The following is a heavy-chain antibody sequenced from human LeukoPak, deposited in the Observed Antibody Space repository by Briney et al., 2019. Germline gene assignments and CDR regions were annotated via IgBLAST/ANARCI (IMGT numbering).Heavy chain of an antibody. CDR3: ARDWEVAIHRPIDY. V-gene: IGHV1-18*01. J-gene: IGHJ4*02. D-gene: IGHD2-15*01. CDR2: ISAYNGNT. Sequence: ASVKVSCKASGYTFTSYGISWVRQAPGQGLEWMGWISAYNGNTNYAQKLQGRVTMTTDTSTSTAYMEPRSLRSDDTAVYYCARDWEVAIHRPIDYWGQGTLVTVSS. CDR1: GYTFTSYG.